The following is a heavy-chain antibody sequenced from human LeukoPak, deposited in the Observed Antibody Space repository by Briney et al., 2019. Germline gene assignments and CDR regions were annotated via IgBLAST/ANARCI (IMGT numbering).Heavy chain of an antibody. Sequence: PSETLSLTCTVSGDSISSCSYYWSWIRQPPGKGLEWIGEINHSGSTNYNPSLRSRVTISVDASKNQFSLKLSSVTAADTAVYYCASGGVRLRAFSKWGQGTLVTVSS. V-gene: IGHV4-39*07. CDR1: GDSISSCSYY. D-gene: IGHD3-16*01. CDR3: ASGGVRLRAFSK. CDR2: INHSGST. J-gene: IGHJ4*02.